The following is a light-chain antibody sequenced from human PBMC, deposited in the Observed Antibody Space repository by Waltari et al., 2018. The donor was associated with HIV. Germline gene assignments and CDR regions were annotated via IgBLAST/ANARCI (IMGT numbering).Light chain of an antibody. CDR1: QNVFSD. J-gene: IGKJ1*01. Sequence: ETVMTQSPGTVSVSPGGRATLSCRASQNVFSDLAWYHQKPGTAPRLLLFGASKRATGVPARFSGSGSGTEFTLTITSLQSEDYGLYHCQQYKTWPLTFGQGTRVEIK. V-gene: IGKV3-15*01. CDR3: QQYKTWPLT. CDR2: GAS.